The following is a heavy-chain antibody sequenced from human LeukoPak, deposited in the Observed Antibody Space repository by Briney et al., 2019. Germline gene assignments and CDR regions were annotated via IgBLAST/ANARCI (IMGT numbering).Heavy chain of an antibody. J-gene: IGHJ5*02. CDR1: GHSVSSGYY. CDR2: VYHSGTT. V-gene: IGHV4-38-2*01. CDR3: GTTSTSPFDP. D-gene: IGHD2/OR15-2a*01. Sequence: SETLSLTCAVSGHSVSSGYYWGWIRQPPGKGLEWIGNVYHSGTTYYNPSLKSRVTISIDTSKNQLSLKLSSVTAADTAVYYCGTTSTSPFDPWGQGTLVTVSS.